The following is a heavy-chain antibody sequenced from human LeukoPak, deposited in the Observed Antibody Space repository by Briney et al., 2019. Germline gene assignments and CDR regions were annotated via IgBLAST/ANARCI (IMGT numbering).Heavy chain of an antibody. Sequence: GGSLRLSCAASGFTVSSNYMSWVRQAPGKGLEWVSVIYSGGSTYYADSVKGRFTISRDNSKNTLYLQMNSLRAEDAAVYYCARHPGYSSGWSQDWYFDLWGRGTLVTVSS. J-gene: IGHJ2*01. V-gene: IGHV3-53*01. CDR3: ARHPGYSSGWSQDWYFDL. CDR2: IYSGGST. CDR1: GFTVSSNY. D-gene: IGHD6-19*01.